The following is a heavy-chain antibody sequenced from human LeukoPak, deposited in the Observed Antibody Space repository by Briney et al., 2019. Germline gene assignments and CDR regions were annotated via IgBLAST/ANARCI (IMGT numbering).Heavy chain of an antibody. CDR2: IWYDGSNK. J-gene: IGHJ4*02. Sequence: GGSLRLSCAASGFTFSSYGMHWVRQAPGKGLEWVAVIWYDGSNKYYADSVKGRFTISRDNSKNTLSLQLRSLRAEDTAVYYCAKDLSYTSGASDHWGQGTLVTVSS. D-gene: IGHD6-19*01. CDR1: GFTFSSYG. CDR3: AKDLSYTSGASDH. V-gene: IGHV3-33*06.